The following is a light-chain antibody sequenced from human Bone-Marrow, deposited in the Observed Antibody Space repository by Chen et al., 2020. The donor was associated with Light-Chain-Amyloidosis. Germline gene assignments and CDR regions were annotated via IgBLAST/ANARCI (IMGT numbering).Light chain of an antibody. CDR3: KQYGSSPRWN. V-gene: IGKV3-20*01. CDR1: QRVSSSY. J-gene: IGKJ3*01. CDR2: GAS. Sequence: EIVLTQSPGTLSLSPGERATLACRASQRVSSSYLAWYQQKPGQAPRLLIYGASSRATGIPDRFSGSGYGTDFTLTISRLEPEDFAMYYCKQYGSSPRWNFGPGTKVDIK.